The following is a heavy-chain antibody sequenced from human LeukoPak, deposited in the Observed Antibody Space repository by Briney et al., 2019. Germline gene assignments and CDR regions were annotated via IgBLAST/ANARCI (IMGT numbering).Heavy chain of an antibody. Sequence: ASVKVSFKASGYTFTCYYMHWVRQAPGQGLEWMGWINPNSGGTNYAQKFQGRVTMTRDTSISTAYMELSRLRSDDTAVYYCARIYDSSGYLSPFDYWGQGTLVTVSS. J-gene: IGHJ4*02. CDR3: ARIYDSSGYLSPFDY. CDR1: GYTFTCYY. V-gene: IGHV1-2*02. D-gene: IGHD3-22*01. CDR2: INPNSGGT.